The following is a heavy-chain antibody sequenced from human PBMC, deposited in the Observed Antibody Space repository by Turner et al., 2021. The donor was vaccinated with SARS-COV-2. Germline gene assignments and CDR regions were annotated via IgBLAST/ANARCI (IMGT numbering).Heavy chain of an antibody. CDR3: ATVFAVAGLSYNMDV. J-gene: IGHJ6*02. Sequence: QLVQSGAEVKKPGASVKVSCTVSGYTLIELSMHWVRQAPGKGPEWMGGIDPEDAETIYAQKFKGRVTMTEDTSTDTAYMELSSLRSEDTAVYYCATVFAVAGLSYNMDVWGQGTTVTVSS. CDR2: IDPEDAET. V-gene: IGHV1-24*01. D-gene: IGHD6-19*01. CDR1: GYTLIELS.